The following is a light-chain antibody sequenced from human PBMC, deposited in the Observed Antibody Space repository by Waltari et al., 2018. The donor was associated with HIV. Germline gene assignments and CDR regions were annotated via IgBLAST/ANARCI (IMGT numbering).Light chain of an antibody. V-gene: IGKV3-20*01. CDR3: QRYSTSPPYT. CDR2: GAS. CDR1: HHISANF. Sequence: VLTQSPGTLSWSPGERATLSCRASHHISANFLAWYQHKPGQPPRFLIYGASSRAAGIPDRFSGSGSGTEFTLTISRLEPEDFAVYYCQRYSTSPPYTFGQGTKLEI. J-gene: IGKJ2*01.